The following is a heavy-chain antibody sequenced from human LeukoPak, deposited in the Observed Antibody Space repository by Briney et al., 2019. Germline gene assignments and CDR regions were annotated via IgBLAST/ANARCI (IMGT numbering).Heavy chain of an antibody. CDR3: AKDPYYDSSSYYDH. J-gene: IGHJ5*02. Sequence: PGGSLRLSCAASGFTFSSYTMGWVRQAPGKGLEWVSAISGSDGSTHYAESVKGRFTVSRDNSKSTLYLQMNSLRAEDTAVYYCAKDPYYDSSSYYDHWGQGTLVTVSS. CDR1: GFTFSSYT. CDR2: ISGSDGST. D-gene: IGHD3-22*01. V-gene: IGHV3-23*01.